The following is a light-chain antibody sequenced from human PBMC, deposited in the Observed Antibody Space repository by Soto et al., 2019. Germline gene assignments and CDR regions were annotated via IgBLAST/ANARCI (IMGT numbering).Light chain of an antibody. CDR1: ESVSRN. CDR3: QQYNSWPPIT. J-gene: IGKJ5*01. Sequence: EIVMTESPVTLSLSPGERATLSCRASESVSRNLAWYQQKPGQAPRLLIYDASTRATGIPDRFSGGGSGTEFTLTISSLQSEDFVVYYCQQYNSWPPITFGQGTRLEIK. CDR2: DAS. V-gene: IGKV3-15*01.